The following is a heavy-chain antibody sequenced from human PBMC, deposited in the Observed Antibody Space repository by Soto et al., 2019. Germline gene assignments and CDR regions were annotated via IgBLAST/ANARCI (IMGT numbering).Heavy chain of an antibody. CDR3: NSGAGN. Sequence: LRLSCTASGFSFGDYAMTWVRQAPGKGLEWVGFIRSRAYGTTTEYAASVKGRSIISRDDSKSIAYLQMNSLKTEDTAVYYCNSGAGNWGQGTQVTVSS. CDR2: IRSRAYGTTT. V-gene: IGHV3-49*04. J-gene: IGHJ4*02. D-gene: IGHD6-19*01. CDR1: GFSFGDYA.